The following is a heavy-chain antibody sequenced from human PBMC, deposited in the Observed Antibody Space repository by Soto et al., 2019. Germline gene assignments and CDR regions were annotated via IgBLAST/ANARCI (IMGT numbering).Heavy chain of an antibody. CDR2: IFWDDDK. V-gene: IGHV2-5*02. CDR1: GFSLSTYGVG. D-gene: IGHD5-12*01. CDR3: AHRVRNSGYDLDY. Sequence: QITLKESGPTLVKPTQPLTLTCTFSGFSLSTYGVGVGGIRQPPGKALEWLAIIFWDDDKRYSPALKSRVTITTDTSKNQVVLTMTNVDPVDTATYFCAHRVRNSGYDLDYWGQGILVTVSS. J-gene: IGHJ4*02.